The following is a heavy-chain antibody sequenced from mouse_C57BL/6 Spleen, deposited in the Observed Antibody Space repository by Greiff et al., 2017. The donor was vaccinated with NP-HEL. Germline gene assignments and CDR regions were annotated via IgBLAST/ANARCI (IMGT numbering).Heavy chain of an antibody. Sequence: QVQLQQPGAELVMPGASVKLSCKASGYTFTSYWMHWVKQRPGQGLEWIGEIDPSDSYTNYNQKFKGKSTLTVDKSSSTAYMQLSSLTSEDSAVYYCAILRRGAYGGQGTLVTVSA. CDR1: GYTFTSYW. CDR2: IDPSDSYT. CDR3: AILRRGAY. D-gene: IGHD1-1*01. V-gene: IGHV1-69*01. J-gene: IGHJ3*01.